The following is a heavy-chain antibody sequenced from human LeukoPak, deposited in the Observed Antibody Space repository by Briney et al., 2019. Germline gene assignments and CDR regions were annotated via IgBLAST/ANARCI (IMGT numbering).Heavy chain of an antibody. Sequence: GASVKVSCKASGYTFTSYYMHWVRQAPGQGLEWVGIINPSGGSAIYAQNFQGRVTMTRDTSTSTVYMELSSLRSEGTAVYYCARDLASSGYYWDWGQGTLDTVSS. D-gene: IGHD3-22*01. V-gene: IGHV1-46*01. CDR1: GYTFTSYY. CDR3: ARDLASSGYYWD. CDR2: INPSGGSA. J-gene: IGHJ4*02.